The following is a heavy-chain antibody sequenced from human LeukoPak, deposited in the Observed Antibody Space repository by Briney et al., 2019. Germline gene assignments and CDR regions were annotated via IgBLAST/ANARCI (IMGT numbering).Heavy chain of an antibody. CDR3: ARDLPDIVVVPAADTIDY. J-gene: IGHJ4*02. D-gene: IGHD2-2*01. CDR2: ISSSSSTI. CDR1: GFTFSSYS. Sequence: PGGSLRLSCAASGFTFSSYSMNWVRQAPGKGLEWVSYISSSSSTIYYADSVKGRFTISRDNAKNSLYLQMNSLRAEDTAVYYCARDLPDIVVVPAADTIDYWGQGTLVTVSS. V-gene: IGHV3-48*04.